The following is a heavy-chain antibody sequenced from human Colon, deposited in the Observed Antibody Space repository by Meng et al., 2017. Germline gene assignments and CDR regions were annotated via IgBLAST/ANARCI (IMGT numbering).Heavy chain of an antibody. J-gene: IGHJ5*02. CDR1: GGSISTSGYY. V-gene: IGHV4-39*01. CDR3: VRSSAWVRTGFDP. D-gene: IGHD6-19*01. CDR2: IGHSGFT. Sequence: QPQLQESGPGLVKHSEALSLTCSVAGGSISTSGYYWGWTRQPPGKGLEWIGSIGHSGFTYYTPSLKSRVTVSIDTSRNQFSLWLTSVTAADTAVYYCVRSSAWVRTGFDPWGQGTLVTVSS.